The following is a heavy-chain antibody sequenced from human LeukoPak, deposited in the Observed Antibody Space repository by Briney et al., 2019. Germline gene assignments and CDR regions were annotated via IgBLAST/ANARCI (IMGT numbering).Heavy chain of an antibody. CDR2: IYSGGST. J-gene: IGHJ4*02. CDR1: GFTVSSHY. D-gene: IGHD3-22*01. Sequence: GGSLRLSCAASGFTVSSHYMSWVRQAPGKGLEWVSVIYSGGSTYYADSVKGRFTTSRDNSKNTLYLQMNSLRAEDTAVYYCAKGNDSSGYYLDYWGQGTLVTVSS. V-gene: IGHV3-66*01. CDR3: AKGNDSSGYYLDY.